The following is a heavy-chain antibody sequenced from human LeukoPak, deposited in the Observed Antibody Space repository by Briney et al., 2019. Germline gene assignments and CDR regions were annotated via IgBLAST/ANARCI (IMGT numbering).Heavy chain of an antibody. V-gene: IGHV3-9*01. CDR2: ISWNSGSI. CDR1: GFTFDDYA. CDR3: ASPGGHSSGWYRGWK. D-gene: IGHD6-19*01. J-gene: IGHJ4*02. Sequence: PGGSLRLSCAASGFTFDDYAMHWVRQAPGKGLEWVSGISWNSGSIGYADSVKGRFTISRDSAKNSLYLQMNSLRAEDTALYYCASPGGHSSGWYRGWKWGQGTLVTVSS.